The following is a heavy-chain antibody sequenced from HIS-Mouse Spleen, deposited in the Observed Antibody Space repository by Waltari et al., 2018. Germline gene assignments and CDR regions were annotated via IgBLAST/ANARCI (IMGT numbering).Heavy chain of an antibody. Sequence: QVQLVQSGAEVKKPGASVKVSCKASGYTFTSYDINWVRQATGQGLEWMGWMNPTSGNKGDAQKFQGRVTMTRNTSISTAYMELSSLRSEDTAVYYCARVYYDFWSGYYYWGQGTLVTVSS. CDR2: MNPTSGNK. CDR3: ARVYYDFWSGYYY. CDR1: GYTFTSYD. V-gene: IGHV1-8*01. D-gene: IGHD3-3*01. J-gene: IGHJ4*02.